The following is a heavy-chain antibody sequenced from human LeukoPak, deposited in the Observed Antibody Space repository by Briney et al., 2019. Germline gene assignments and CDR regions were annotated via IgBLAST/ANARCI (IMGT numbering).Heavy chain of an antibody. CDR3: AKGIAAAGNPYYYYGMDV. CDR1: GGSFSGYY. Sequence: SETLSLTCAVYGGSFSGYYWSWIRQPPGKGLEWIGEINHSGSTNYNPSLKSRVTILVDTSKNQFSLKLSSVTAADTAVYYCAKGIAAAGNPYYYYGMDVWGQGTTVTVSS. D-gene: IGHD6-13*01. V-gene: IGHV4-34*01. CDR2: INHSGST. J-gene: IGHJ6*02.